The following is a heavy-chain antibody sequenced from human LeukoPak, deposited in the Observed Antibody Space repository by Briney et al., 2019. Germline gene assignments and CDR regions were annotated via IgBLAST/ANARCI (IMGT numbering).Heavy chain of an antibody. CDR1: GFTFNNYG. D-gene: IGHD3-10*01. CDR2: IWYDGTNK. Sequence: PGRSLRLSCAASGFTFNNYGMHWVRQAPGKGLEWVALIWYDGTNKYYGDSEKGRFTISRDNSKNTLYLQMNSLRAEDTAVYYCARGRFGELSVATFDIWGQGTMVTVSS. CDR3: ARGRFGELSVATFDI. V-gene: IGHV3-33*01. J-gene: IGHJ3*02.